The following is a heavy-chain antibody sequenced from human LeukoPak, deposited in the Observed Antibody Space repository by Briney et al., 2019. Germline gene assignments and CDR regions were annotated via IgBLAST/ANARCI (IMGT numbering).Heavy chain of an antibody. V-gene: IGHV1-2*02. D-gene: IGHD3-22*01. J-gene: IGHJ4*02. Sequence: GASVKVSCKASGYTFTGYYIHWVRQAPGQGLEWMGWINPYSGATNYAQKFRGRVTMTGDTSISTAYMELSRLAAEDTAVYFCAGRPDTSVVAIFDYWGQGTLVTISS. CDR2: INPYSGAT. CDR1: GYTFTGYY. CDR3: AGRPDTSVVAIFDY.